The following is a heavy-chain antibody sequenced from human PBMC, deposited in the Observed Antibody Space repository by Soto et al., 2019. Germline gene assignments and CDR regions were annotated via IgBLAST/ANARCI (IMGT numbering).Heavy chain of an antibody. V-gene: IGHV4-59*08. CDR3: ARHGLRLAATAPYDFRY. Sequence: QVQLQESGPGLVKPSETLSLTCSVSGGSIFGYYWGWVRQPPGKGLEWLGYMYYSGSTNCNPSPKSRVTMSVDISKNQLTLKLSSVTAADTACYYCARHGLRLAATAPYDFRYWGQGTLVTVSA. CDR2: MYYSGST. D-gene: IGHD2-15*01. J-gene: IGHJ4*02. CDR1: GGSIFGYY.